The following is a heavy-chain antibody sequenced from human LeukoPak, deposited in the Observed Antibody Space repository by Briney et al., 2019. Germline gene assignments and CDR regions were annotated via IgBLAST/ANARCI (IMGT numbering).Heavy chain of an antibody. CDR2: INTDGSST. Sequence: PGGSLRLSCAASGFTFSSYWMHWVRQAPGKGLVWVSRINTDGSSTSYEDSVKGRFTISRDNSKNTLYLQMNSLTAEDTAVYYCARDRGYGFSKDYWGQGTLVTVSS. CDR1: GFTFSSYW. V-gene: IGHV3-74*01. J-gene: IGHJ4*02. D-gene: IGHD3-10*01. CDR3: ARDRGYGFSKDY.